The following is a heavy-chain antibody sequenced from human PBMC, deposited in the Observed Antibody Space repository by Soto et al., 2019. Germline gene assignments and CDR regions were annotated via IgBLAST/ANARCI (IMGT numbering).Heavy chain of an antibody. Sequence: EVQLLESGGDLIQPGGSLRLSCAASGFTFSSHAMSWVRQAPGKGLEWVSSISGSGGSTYYADSVKGRFTISRDNSKNTLSLQMNSLRAEDTAVYDCANTSTVTSLVFDPWGQGTLVTVSS. V-gene: IGHV3-23*01. J-gene: IGHJ5*02. CDR3: ANTSTVTSLVFDP. CDR1: GFTFSSHA. CDR2: ISGSGGST. D-gene: IGHD4-17*01.